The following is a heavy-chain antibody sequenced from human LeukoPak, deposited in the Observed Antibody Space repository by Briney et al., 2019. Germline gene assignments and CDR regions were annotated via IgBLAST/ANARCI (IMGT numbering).Heavy chain of an antibody. Sequence: PGGSPRLSCAASGFRFDDYSMNWVRHVPGKGLEWVAGINWDGASTGYRDSMKGRFTISRDNGKNSLYLQMNSLRVEDTAAYYCGRVHCSTNSCYDYYDYYMDVSGKGTTVTVSS. D-gene: IGHD2-15*01. CDR1: GFRFDDYS. CDR2: INWDGAST. CDR3: GRVHCSTNSCYDYYDYYMDV. V-gene: IGHV3-20*04. J-gene: IGHJ6*03.